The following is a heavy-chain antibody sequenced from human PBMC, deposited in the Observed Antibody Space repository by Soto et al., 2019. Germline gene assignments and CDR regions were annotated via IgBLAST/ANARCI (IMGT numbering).Heavy chain of an antibody. CDR1: GGTFNTYA. CDR3: AREVQVHSPAFVY. CDR2: ISPMFGAA. V-gene: IGHV1-69*19. J-gene: IGHJ4*02. Sequence: QVQLVQSGAEMKKPGSSVKVSCQSSGGTFNTYAMNWVRQAPGQGPEWMGDISPMFGAANYAPKFQGRVTNTADESTRTSYLQLSSLTSEDTVLYFCAREVQVHSPAFVYWGQGTLVTVSS. D-gene: IGHD2-15*01.